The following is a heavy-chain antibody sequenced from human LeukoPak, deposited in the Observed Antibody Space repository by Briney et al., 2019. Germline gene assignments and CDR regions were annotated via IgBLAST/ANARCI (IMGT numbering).Heavy chain of an antibody. V-gene: IGHV3-30*04. Sequence: GGSLRLSCAASGFTFSSYAMHWVRQAPGKGLEWVAVISYDGSNKYYADSVKGRFTISRDNSKNTLYLQMNSLRAEDTALYYCARGIHLHYGDYEGPFDYWGQGTLVTVSS. CDR3: ARGIHLHYGDYEGPFDY. CDR1: GFTFSSYA. J-gene: IGHJ4*02. CDR2: ISYDGSNK. D-gene: IGHD4-17*01.